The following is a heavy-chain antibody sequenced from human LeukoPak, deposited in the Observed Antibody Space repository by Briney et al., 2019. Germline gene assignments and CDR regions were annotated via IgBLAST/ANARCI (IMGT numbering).Heavy chain of an antibody. CDR2: ISSGSSTI. J-gene: IGHJ4*02. D-gene: IGHD6-19*01. Sequence: TGGSLRLSCAAFGFTFSTYIMNWVRQAPGKGLEWISYISSGSSTIHYADSVKGRFTISRDNAKNSLYLQMNSLRDEDTAVYYCARDYGYSSSFDYWGQGTLVTVSS. V-gene: IGHV3-48*02. CDR3: ARDYGYSSSFDY. CDR1: GFTFSTYI.